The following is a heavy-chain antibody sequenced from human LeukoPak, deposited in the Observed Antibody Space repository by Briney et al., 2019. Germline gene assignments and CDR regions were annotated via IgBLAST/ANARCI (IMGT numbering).Heavy chain of an antibody. CDR3: AAFNYGDYFFDY. D-gene: IGHD4-17*01. CDR1: GGSIGSSSYY. CDR2: IYYSGST. V-gene: IGHV4-39*01. Sequence: PSETLSLTCTVSGGSIGSSSYYWGWIRQPPGKGLEWIGTIYYSGSTYYNPSLKSRVTISVDTSKNQFSLKLSSVTAADTAVYYCAAFNYGDYFFDYWGQGTLVTVSS. J-gene: IGHJ4*02.